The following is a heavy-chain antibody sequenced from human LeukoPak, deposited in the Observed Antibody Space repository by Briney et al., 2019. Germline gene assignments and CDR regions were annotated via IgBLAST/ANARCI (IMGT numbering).Heavy chain of an antibody. J-gene: IGHJ4*02. Sequence: SETLSLTCTVSGGSISSGDYYWSWIRQPPGKGLEWIGYIYYGGSTYYNPSLKSRVTISVDTSKNQFSLKLSSVTAADTAVYYCARHLTTTVPFDYWGQGTLVTVSS. V-gene: IGHV4-30-4*01. CDR3: ARHLTTTVPFDY. D-gene: IGHD4-17*01. CDR2: IYYGGST. CDR1: GGSISSGDYY.